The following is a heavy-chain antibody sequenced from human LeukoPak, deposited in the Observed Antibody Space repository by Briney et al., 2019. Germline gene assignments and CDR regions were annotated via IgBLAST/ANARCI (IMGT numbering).Heavy chain of an antibody. CDR3: ASVFGGVTTYFDY. Sequence: SETLSLTCTVSGGSISSSSYYWGWIRQPPGKGLEWIGSIYYNGITYYNPSLKSRVTISIDTSKNQFSLKLNSVTAADTAVYYCASVFGGVTTYFDYWGQGTLVTVSS. CDR1: GGSISSSSYY. V-gene: IGHV4-39*01. J-gene: IGHJ4*02. CDR2: IYYNGIT. D-gene: IGHD3-16*01.